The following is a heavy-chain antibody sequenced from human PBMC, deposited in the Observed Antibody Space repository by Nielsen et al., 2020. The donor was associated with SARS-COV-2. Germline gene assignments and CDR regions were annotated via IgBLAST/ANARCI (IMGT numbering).Heavy chain of an antibody. CDR2: IYYSGST. CDR1: GGSISSYY. V-gene: IGHV4-59*01. Sequence: SETLSLTCTVSGGSISSYYWSWIRQPPGKGLERIGYIYYSGSTNYNPSLKSRVTISVDTSKNQFSLKLSSVTAADTAVYYCARDDSGSYFDYWGQGTLVTVSS. CDR3: ARDDSGSYFDY. J-gene: IGHJ4*02. D-gene: IGHD1-26*01.